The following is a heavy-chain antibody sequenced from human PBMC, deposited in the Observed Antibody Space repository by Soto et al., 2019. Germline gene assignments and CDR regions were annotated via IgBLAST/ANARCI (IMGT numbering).Heavy chain of an antibody. D-gene: IGHD4-4*01. CDR1: GFPFSSYG. V-gene: IGHV3-30*03. CDR2: ISYDGSNK. Sequence: QVQLVESGGGLVQPGRSLRLSCAASGFPFSSYGMHWVRQAPGKGLEWVAVISYDGSNKYYADSVKGRFTISRDHSKNTLYLQMNSLRAEDTAVYYCASSNLFDYWGQGTLVTVSS. CDR3: ASSNLFDY. J-gene: IGHJ4*02.